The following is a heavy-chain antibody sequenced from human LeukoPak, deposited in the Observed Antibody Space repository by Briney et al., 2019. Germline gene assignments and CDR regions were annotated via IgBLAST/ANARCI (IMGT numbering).Heavy chain of an antibody. D-gene: IGHD3-10*01. V-gene: IGHV4-59*03. CDR3: ARTGDSSGSGPSWAFDI. CDR1: GGSITNYY. J-gene: IGHJ3*02. Sequence: PSETLSLTCSLSGGSITNYYWSWIRQPPGKGLEWIAWIHSSGNTEYNPSLKSRVTISLGTFNNQFSLRLTSVTASDTSVYYYARTGDSSGSGPSWAFDIWGQGTMVTVSS. CDR2: IHSSGNT.